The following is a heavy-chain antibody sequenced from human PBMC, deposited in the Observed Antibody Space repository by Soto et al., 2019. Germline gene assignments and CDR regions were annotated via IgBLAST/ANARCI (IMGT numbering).Heavy chain of an antibody. Sequence: SETLCLTCTVSGGSINSYYGSWIRQPPGKGLEWIGYIYYSGSTNYNPSLKSRVTISVDTSKNQFSLKLSSVTAADTAVYYCARRYGGNFDYWGQGTLVTSP. D-gene: IGHD1-26*01. CDR3: ARRYGGNFDY. V-gene: IGHV4-59*01. CDR1: GGSINSYY. J-gene: IGHJ4*02. CDR2: IYYSGST.